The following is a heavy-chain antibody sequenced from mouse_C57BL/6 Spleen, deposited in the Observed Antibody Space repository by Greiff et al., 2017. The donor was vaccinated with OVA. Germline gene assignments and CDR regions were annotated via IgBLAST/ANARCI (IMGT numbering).Heavy chain of an antibody. CDR2: IWSGGST. V-gene: IGHV2-4*01. Sequence: VHLVESGPGLVQPSQSLSITCTVSGFSLTSYGVHWVRQPPGKGLEWLGVIWSGGSTDYNAAFISRLSISKDNSKSQVFFKMNSLQADDTAIYYCAKNDYYGRALYAMDYWGQGTSVTVSS. D-gene: IGHD1-1*01. J-gene: IGHJ4*01. CDR3: AKNDYYGRALYAMDY. CDR1: GFSLTSYG.